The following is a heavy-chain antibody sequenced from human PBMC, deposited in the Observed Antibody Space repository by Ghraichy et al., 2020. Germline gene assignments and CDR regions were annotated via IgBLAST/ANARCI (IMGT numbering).Heavy chain of an antibody. V-gene: IGHV4-4*02. CDR3: ARVWAGSSHYYFDY. D-gene: IGHD6-19*01. CDR2: IYHSGST. CDR1: GGSIISSNW. J-gene: IGHJ4*02. Sequence: SETLSLTCAVSGGSIISSNWWRWVRQHPGKGLEWIGEIYHSGSTNYNPSLKSRVTISVDKSKNQFSLKLSSVTAADTAVYYCARVWAGSSHYYFDYWGQGTLVTVSS.